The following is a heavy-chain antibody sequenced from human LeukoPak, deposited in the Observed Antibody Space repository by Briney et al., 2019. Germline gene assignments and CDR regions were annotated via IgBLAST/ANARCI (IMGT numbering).Heavy chain of an antibody. D-gene: IGHD1-7*01. CDR1: GFTFSSNS. J-gene: IGHJ4*02. V-gene: IGHV3-48*01. CDR3: PLELGEGFDY. CDR2: ISSGSGTI. Sequence: GGSLRLSCAASGFTFSSNSMNWVRQAPGKGREGVSYISSGSGTIYYADSVKGRFTISRDNAKNSLYLQMNSLRAEDTAVYYCPLELGEGFDYWGQGTLVTVSS.